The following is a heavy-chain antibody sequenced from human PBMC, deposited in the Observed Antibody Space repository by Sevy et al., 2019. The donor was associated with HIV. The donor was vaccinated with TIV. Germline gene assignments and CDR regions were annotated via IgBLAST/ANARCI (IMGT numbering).Heavy chain of an antibody. CDR3: AKDLSSASYYSYYGMDV. J-gene: IGHJ6*02. D-gene: IGHD3-22*01. V-gene: IGHV3-30*18. CDR1: GFTFSSYG. Sequence: GGSLRLSCAASGFTFSSYGMHWVRQAPGKGLEWVAVISYDGSNKYYADSVKGRFTISRDNSKNTLYLQMNSLRAEDTAVYYCAKDLSSASYYSYYGMDVWGQGTTVTVSS. CDR2: ISYDGSNK.